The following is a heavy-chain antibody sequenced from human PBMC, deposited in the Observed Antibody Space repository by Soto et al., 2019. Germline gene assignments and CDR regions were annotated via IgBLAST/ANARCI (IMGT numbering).Heavy chain of an antibody. CDR3: TTDRRSGYDPQFDF. V-gene: IGHV3-15*01. CDR2: VKSKTDGGAT. Sequence: KAGGSLRLSCTASGFTFYNTWMSWVRQAPGKGLEWVGRVKSKTDGGATDYTAPVKGRFTISRDDSQNTLYLQMNSLQTDDTAVYCCTTDRRSGYDPQFDFWGQGTLVTVSS. J-gene: IGHJ4*02. D-gene: IGHD5-12*01. CDR1: GFTFYNTW.